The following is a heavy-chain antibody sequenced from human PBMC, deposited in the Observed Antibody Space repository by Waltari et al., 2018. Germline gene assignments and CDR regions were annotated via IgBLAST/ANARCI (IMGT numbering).Heavy chain of an antibody. Sequence: QVQLVQSGAEVKKPGASVKVSCKASGSTFTGSYMHWVRQAPGQGLEWMGRINPNSGGTNYAQKFQGRVTMTRDTSISTAYMELSRLRSDDTAVYYCARIAAAGWSWFDPWGQGTLVTVSS. CDR1: GSTFTGSY. J-gene: IGHJ5*02. V-gene: IGHV1-2*06. CDR3: ARIAAAGWSWFDP. D-gene: IGHD6-13*01. CDR2: INPNSGGT.